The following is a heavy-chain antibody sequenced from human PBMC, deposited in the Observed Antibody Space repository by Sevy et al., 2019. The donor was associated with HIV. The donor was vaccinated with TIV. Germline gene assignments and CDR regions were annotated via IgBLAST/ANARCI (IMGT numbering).Heavy chain of an antibody. CDR3: ARGPTAGSHDYFAS. CDR2: LSGSSNYI. D-gene: IGHD6-19*01. V-gene: IGHV3-21*06. J-gene: IGHJ4*02. Sequence: GGSLRLSCAASGFTFNNYNMNWVRQAPGKGLEWVSSLSGSSNYIYYAESLKGRFIISRDNAKDTLYLQMNSLRADDSAVYSCARGPTAGSHDYFASWGQGTLVTVSS. CDR1: GFTFNNYN.